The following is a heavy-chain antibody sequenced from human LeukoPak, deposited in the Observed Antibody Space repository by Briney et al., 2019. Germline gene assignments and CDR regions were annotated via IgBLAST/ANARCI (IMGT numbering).Heavy chain of an antibody. CDR3: TTGMPMDV. J-gene: IGHJ6*03. D-gene: IGHD2-2*01. CDR2: IKSKTDGGTT. Sequence: GGSLRLSCAASGFTLSDYYMSWIRQAPGKGLEWVSRIKSKTDGGTTDYAAPVKGRFTISRDDSKNTLYLQMNSLKTEDTAVYYCTTGMPMDVWGKGTTVTVSS. CDR1: GFTLSDYY. V-gene: IGHV3-15*01.